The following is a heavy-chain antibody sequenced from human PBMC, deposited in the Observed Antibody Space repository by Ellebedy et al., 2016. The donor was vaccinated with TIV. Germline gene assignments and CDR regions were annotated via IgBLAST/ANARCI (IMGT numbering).Heavy chain of an antibody. V-gene: IGHV3-48*03. J-gene: IGHJ6*02. CDR1: GFVFSSYD. D-gene: IGHD3-10*01. CDR3: ARDRFSGGGMDV. Sequence: GGSLRLSCAASGFVFSSYDMTWVRQAPGKGLEWVSFISHSGSKIYYADSVKGRFTISRDNAKNTLYLQMNSLRAEDTAVYYCARDRFSGGGMDVWGQGTTVTVSS. CDR2: ISHSGSKI.